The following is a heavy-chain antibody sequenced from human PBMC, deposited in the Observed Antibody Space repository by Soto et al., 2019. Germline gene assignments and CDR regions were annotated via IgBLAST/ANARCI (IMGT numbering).Heavy chain of an antibody. D-gene: IGHD3-10*01. J-gene: IGHJ4*02. CDR3: ASSLWFGESRTYYFDY. V-gene: IGHV4-34*01. CDR1: GGSFSGYY. Sequence: SETLSLTCAVYGGSFSGYYWSWIRQPPGKRLEWNGEINHSGSTNYIPSLKSRVTISVDTSKNQFSLKLSSVTAADTALYYCASSLWFGESRTYYFDYWGQGTLVTVSS. CDR2: INHSGST.